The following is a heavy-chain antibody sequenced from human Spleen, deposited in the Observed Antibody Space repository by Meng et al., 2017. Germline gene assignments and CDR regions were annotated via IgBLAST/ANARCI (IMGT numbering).Heavy chain of an antibody. Sequence: SETLSLTCAVYGGSFSGYYWSWIRRPPGKGLEWIGEINHSGSTNSNPSLKSRVTISLDTSKNQFSLKLSSVTAADTAVYYCARSYYGSTDAFDIWGQGTMVTVSS. V-gene: IGHV4-34*01. CDR1: GGSFSGYY. J-gene: IGHJ3*02. CDR3: ARSYYGSTDAFDI. D-gene: IGHD3-10*01. CDR2: INHSGST.